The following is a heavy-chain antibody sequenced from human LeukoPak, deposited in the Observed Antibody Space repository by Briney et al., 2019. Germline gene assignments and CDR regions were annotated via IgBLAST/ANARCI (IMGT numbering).Heavy chain of an antibody. CDR1: GGTFSSYA. Sequence: SVKVSCKASGGTFSSYAISWVRQGPGQGLEWMGGIIPIFGSANYAQKFQGRVTITADESTSTAYMELTSLRAEGTAVYYCATAGVALSINWFDPWGQGTLVTVSS. CDR2: IIPIFGSA. CDR3: ATAGVALSINWFDP. D-gene: IGHD3-3*01. V-gene: IGHV1-69*13. J-gene: IGHJ5*02.